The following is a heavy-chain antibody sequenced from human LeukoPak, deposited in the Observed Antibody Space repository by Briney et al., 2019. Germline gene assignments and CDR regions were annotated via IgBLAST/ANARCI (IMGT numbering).Heavy chain of an antibody. V-gene: IGHV3-23*01. CDR3: AKDSGLYSSGRKISPDY. J-gene: IGHJ4*02. Sequence: QPGGSLRLSCAASGFTFSSYAMSWVRQAPGKGLEWVSAISGSGGSTYYADSVKGRFTISRDNSKNTLYLQMNSLRAEDTAVYYCAKDSGLYSSGRKISPDYWGQGTLVTVSS. CDR2: ISGSGGST. CDR1: GFTFSSYA. D-gene: IGHD6-19*01.